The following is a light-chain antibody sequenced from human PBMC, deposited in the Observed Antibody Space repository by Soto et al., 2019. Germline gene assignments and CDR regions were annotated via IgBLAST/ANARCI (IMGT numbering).Light chain of an antibody. J-gene: IGKJ3*01. CDR1: QSVSTY. CDR2: DAS. V-gene: IGKV3-11*01. Sequence: EIVLTQSPATLSLSPGERATRSCRASQSVSTYLAWYQQKPGQAPRLLIYDASNRATGIPARFSGSGSGTDFTLTISSLEPEDFAVYYCQQRGDLEGFTFGPGTKVDIK. CDR3: QQRGDLEGFT.